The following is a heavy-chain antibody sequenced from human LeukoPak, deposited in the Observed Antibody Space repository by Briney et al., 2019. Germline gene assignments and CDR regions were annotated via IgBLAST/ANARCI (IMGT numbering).Heavy chain of an antibody. J-gene: IGHJ4*02. CDR1: GFTFSKYW. Sequence: GWSLRLSCAASGFTFSKYWMLWVRQAPGKGLESVSRINTDGTVTTYADSVKGRFTVSRDNADNTMFLQMNSVRDEDTAVYYCATKQWLAPPPDSWGQGTPVSVSS. CDR2: INTDGTVT. D-gene: IGHD6-19*01. CDR3: ATKQWLAPPPDS. V-gene: IGHV3-74*01.